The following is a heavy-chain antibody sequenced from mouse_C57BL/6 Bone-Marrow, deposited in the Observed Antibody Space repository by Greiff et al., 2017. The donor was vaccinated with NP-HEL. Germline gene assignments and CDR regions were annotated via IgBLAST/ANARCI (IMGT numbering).Heavy chain of an antibody. J-gene: IGHJ3*01. CDR1: GFNIKNSY. D-gene: IGHD1-1*01. Sequence: EVQLQEPVAELVRPGASVKLSCTASGFNIKNSYMHWVKQRPEQGLEWLGRIDPAYGNTKYAQKFQGKATITADTSSNTAYLQLSSLTSEDTAIYYCAISLDYYGSCLFAYWGQGTRVTVSA. V-gene: IGHV14-3*01. CDR2: IDPAYGNT. CDR3: AISLDYYGSCLFAY.